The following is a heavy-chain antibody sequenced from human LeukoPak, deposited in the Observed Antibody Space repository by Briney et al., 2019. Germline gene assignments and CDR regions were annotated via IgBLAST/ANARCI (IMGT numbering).Heavy chain of an antibody. V-gene: IGHV4-4*02. CDR3: ARDLRDGAYDYTPLVY. CDR1: GFTFTNAW. J-gene: IGHJ4*02. Sequence: KPGGSLRLSCAASGFTFTNAWMSWVRQAPGKGLEWIGYIYHNGNTYYNPSLKSRVTISVDTSQNEFSLKVNSVTAADTGVYYCARDLRDGAYDYTPLVYWGQGTLVTVSS. CDR2: IYHNGNT. D-gene: IGHD5-12*01.